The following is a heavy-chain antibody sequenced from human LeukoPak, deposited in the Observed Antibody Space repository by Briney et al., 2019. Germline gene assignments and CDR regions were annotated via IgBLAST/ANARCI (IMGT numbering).Heavy chain of an antibody. V-gene: IGHV4-59*01. D-gene: IGHD3-22*01. CDR2: IYYSGST. CDR3: ASYSLYDSSGYYSVD. CDR1: GGSISSYY. J-gene: IGHJ4*02. Sequence: TSETLSLTCTVSGGSISSYYWSWIRQPPGKGLEWIGYIYYSGSTNYNPSLKSRVTISVDTSKNQFSLKLSSVTAADTAVYYCASYSLYDSSGYYSVDWGQGTLVTVSS.